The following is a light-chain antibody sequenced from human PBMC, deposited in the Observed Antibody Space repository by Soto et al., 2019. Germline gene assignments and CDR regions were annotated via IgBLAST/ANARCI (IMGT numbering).Light chain of an antibody. J-gene: IGLJ1*01. CDR2: TTN. Sequence: QSVLTQPPSASGTPGQRATISCCGSNSNIGSDIVNCYQLLPGAAPEVLINTTNQRPSGVPERFSGSKSGTSASLAISGLQSEDEANSSCATWDGGLSGPFVFGTGTKVT. CDR3: ATWDGGLSGPFV. V-gene: IGLV1-44*01. CDR1: NSNIGSDI.